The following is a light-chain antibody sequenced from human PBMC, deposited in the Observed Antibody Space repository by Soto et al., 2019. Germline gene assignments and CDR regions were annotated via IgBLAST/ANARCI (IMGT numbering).Light chain of an antibody. CDR3: CTFAGPTSVV. CDR2: EVN. Sequence: QSVLTQPASVSGSPGQSITISCTGTSSDIGSYDLVSWYQQHPGKAPKLMISEVNKRPSGVSNRFSGSKSGSTASLTISGLQAEDEADYYCCTFAGPTSVVFGGGTELTVL. CDR1: SSDIGSYDL. V-gene: IGLV2-23*02. J-gene: IGLJ2*01.